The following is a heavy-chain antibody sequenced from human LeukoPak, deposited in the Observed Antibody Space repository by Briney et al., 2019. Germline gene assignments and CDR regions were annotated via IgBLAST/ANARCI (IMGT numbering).Heavy chain of an antibody. D-gene: IGHD3-22*01. V-gene: IGHV3-30*02. CDR2: IRYDGSNK. J-gene: IGHJ4*02. CDR1: GFTFSSFG. Sequence: GGSLRLACAASGFTFSSFGMHWVRQAPGKGLEWVAFIRYDGSNKYYADSVKGRFTISRDNSKNTLYLQMNSLRAEDTAVYYCAKPEFIYSGYLPDYWGQGTLVTVSS. CDR3: AKPEFIYSGYLPDY.